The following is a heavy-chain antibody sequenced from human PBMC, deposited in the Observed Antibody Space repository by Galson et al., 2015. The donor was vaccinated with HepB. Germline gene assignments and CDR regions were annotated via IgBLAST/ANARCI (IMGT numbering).Heavy chain of an antibody. J-gene: IGHJ3*02. CDR3: ARAYSSSSGRDAFDI. CDR1: GFTFSSYS. CDR2: ITSSGSTI. V-gene: IGHV3-48*01. D-gene: IGHD6-6*01. Sequence: LRLSCAVSGFTFSSYSMNWVRQAPGKGLEWVSYITSSGSTIYYADSVKGRFTISRDNAKNSLYLQMNSLRAEDTAIYYCARAYSSSSGRDAFDIWGQGTMVTVSS.